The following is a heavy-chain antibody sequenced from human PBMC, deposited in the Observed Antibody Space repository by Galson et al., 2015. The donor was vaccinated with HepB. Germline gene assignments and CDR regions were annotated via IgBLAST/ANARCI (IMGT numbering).Heavy chain of an antibody. Sequence: SLRLSCAASGFTFDDYAMHWVRQAPGKGLEWVSGISWNSGSIGYADSVKGRFTISRDNAKNSLYLQMNSLRAEDTALYYCARYQGDWGAFDTWGQGTPVTVPS. J-gene: IGHJ3*02. CDR1: GFTFDDYA. D-gene: IGHD7-27*01. V-gene: IGHV3-9*01. CDR3: ARYQGDWGAFDT. CDR2: ISWNSGSI.